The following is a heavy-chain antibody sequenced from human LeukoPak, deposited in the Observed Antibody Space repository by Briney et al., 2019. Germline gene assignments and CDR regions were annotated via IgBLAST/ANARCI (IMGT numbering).Heavy chain of an antibody. CDR1: GFTFGGFA. CDR3: AKDTGSGWDFDS. D-gene: IGHD6-19*01. V-gene: IGHV3-43*02. CDR2: VTGGGTT. J-gene: IGHJ4*02. Sequence: PGGSLRLSCAASGFTFGGFAMHWVRQAPVRGLEWVSLVTGGGTTYYADSVRGRFTISRDNSKNSLYLQMNTLRTEDTAFYYCAKDTGSGWDFDSWGQGTLATVSS.